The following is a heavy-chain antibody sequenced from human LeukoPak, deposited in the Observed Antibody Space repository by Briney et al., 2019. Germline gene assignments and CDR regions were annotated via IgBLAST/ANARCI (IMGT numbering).Heavy chain of an antibody. CDR1: GFTFTTYA. Sequence: GGSLRLSCAGSGFTFTTYALHWVRQAPGKGLDWVAVISNGGSNRYYADSVKGRFTISRDNSKNTLYLQMNSLRAEDTAVYYCAKAQGSSRWYYFDYWGQGTLVTVSS. D-gene: IGHD6-13*01. CDR2: ISNGGSNR. V-gene: IGHV3-30-3*01. J-gene: IGHJ4*02. CDR3: AKAQGSSRWYYFDY.